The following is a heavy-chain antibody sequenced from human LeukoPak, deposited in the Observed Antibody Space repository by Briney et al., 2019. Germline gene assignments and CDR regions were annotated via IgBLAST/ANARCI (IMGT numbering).Heavy chain of an antibody. V-gene: IGHV4-59*08. J-gene: IGHJ4*02. CDR1: GGSISSYY. CDR2: IYYSGST. CDR3: ARQPARGYYFGSFDY. Sequence: SETLSLTRTVSGGSISSYYWSWIRQPPGKGLEWIGYIYYSGSTNYNPSLKSRVTISVDTSKNQFSLKLSSVTAADTAVYYCARQPARGYYFGSFDYWGQGTLVTVSS. D-gene: IGHD3-22*01.